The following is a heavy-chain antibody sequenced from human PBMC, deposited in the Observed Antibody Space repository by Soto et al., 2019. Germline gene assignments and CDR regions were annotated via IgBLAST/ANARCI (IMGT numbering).Heavy chain of an antibody. V-gene: IGHV4-59*08. J-gene: IGHJ5*02. CDR2: IYYSGST. CDR3: ARRGEGIDFWSGENWFDP. Sequence: SETLSLTCTVSGGSISSYYWSWIRQPPGGKGLEWIGYIYYSGSTNYNPSLKSRVTISVDTSKNQFSLKLSSVTAADTAVYYCARRGEGIDFWSGENWFDPWGQGTLVTVSS. D-gene: IGHD3-3*01. CDR1: GGSISSYY.